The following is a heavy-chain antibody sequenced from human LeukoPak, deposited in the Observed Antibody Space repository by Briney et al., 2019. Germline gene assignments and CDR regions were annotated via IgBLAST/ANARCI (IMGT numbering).Heavy chain of an antibody. CDR1: GGSISSSSYY. Sequence: PSETLSLTCTVSGGSISSSSYYWGWIRQPPGKGLEWIGSIYYSGSTYYNPSLKCRVTISVDTSKNQFSLKLSSVTAADTAVYYCARRVYDSSGIDYWGQGTLVTVSS. D-gene: IGHD3-22*01. CDR2: IYYSGST. J-gene: IGHJ4*02. CDR3: ARRVYDSSGIDY. V-gene: IGHV4-39*01.